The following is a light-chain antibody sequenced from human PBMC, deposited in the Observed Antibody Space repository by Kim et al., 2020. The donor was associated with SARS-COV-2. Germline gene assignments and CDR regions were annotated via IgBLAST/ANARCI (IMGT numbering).Light chain of an antibody. V-gene: IGKV1-39*01. CDR1: QSISNY. J-gene: IGKJ2*03. CDR3: QQSYKTPFS. CDR2: AAS. Sequence: SASVGDRVTITCRASQSISNYLNWYQQEPGKAPKLLIYAASSLQSGVSSRFSGSGSVTDFTLTIGSLQPEDFATYFCQQSYKTPFSFGQGTKLEI.